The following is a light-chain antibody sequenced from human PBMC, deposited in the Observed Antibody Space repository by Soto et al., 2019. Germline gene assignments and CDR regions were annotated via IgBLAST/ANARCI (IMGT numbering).Light chain of an antibody. Sequence: QSALTQPASVSGSPGQSITISCSGTSSDIGAYNLVSWSQPPRGKAPNLPIYGFRNRPSGIPNRFSGSKSGTTASLPISSLPPEDEAEYYWSAYTSRGTLVFGGGT. V-gene: IGLV2-14*01. CDR2: GFR. CDR1: SSDIGAYNL. J-gene: IGLJ2*01. CDR3: SAYTSRGTLV.